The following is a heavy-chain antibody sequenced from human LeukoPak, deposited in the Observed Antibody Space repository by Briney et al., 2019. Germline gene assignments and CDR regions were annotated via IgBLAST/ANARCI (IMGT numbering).Heavy chain of an antibody. J-gene: IGHJ3*02. CDR1: GYTFIGNY. CDR2: INPNSGGT. CDR3: ARGPPVVVTAKESAFDI. D-gene: IGHD2-21*02. V-gene: IGHV1-2*02. Sequence: GASVKVSCKASGYTFIGNYMHWVRQAPGQGLEWMGWINPNSGGTNYAQKFQGRVTMTRDTSISTAYMELSRLRSDDTAVYYCARGPPVVVTAKESAFDIWGQGTMVTVSS.